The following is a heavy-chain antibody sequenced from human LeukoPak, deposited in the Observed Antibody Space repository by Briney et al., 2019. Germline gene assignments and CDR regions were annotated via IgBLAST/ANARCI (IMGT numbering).Heavy chain of an antibody. D-gene: IGHD3-22*01. Sequence: GGPLRLSCAASGFTFSSYAMSWVRQAPGKGLEWVSGVSGSGSSTYYADSVKGRFTVSRDNSKDTLYLQMNSLRAEDTAVYYCAKDTIDYYDNSGYYRGWGQGTLVTVSS. CDR3: AKDTIDYYDNSGYYRG. V-gene: IGHV3-23*01. CDR1: GFTFSSYA. CDR2: VSGSGSST. J-gene: IGHJ4*02.